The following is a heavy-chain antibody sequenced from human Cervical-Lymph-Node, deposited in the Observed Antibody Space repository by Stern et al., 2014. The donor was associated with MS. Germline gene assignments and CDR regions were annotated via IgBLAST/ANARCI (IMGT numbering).Heavy chain of an antibody. CDR2: LDWDVDK. CDR3: ARMLGTHIDY. Sequence: QITLKESGPALVKPTQTLTLTCTFSGFSLSTSGVRVNWIRPPPGQALEWLARLDWDVDKLYSPYLKSRLTLSKGTSQNQVVPPMTNKDPVDTATYYCARMLGTHIDYWGQGTLVTVSS. V-gene: IGHV2-70*04. J-gene: IGHJ4*02. CDR1: GFSLSTSGVR. D-gene: IGHD1-1*01.